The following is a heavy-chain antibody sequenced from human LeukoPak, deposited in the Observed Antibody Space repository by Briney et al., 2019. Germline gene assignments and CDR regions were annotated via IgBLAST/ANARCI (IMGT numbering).Heavy chain of an antibody. J-gene: IGHJ5*02. CDR2: FDPEDGET. D-gene: IGHD3-10*01. CDR3: ATSQKYYYGSGIWFDP. V-gene: IGHV1-24*01. CDR1: GYTLTELS. Sequence: ASVKVSCKVSGYTLTELSMHWVRQAPGKGLEWMGGFDPEDGETIYAQKFQGRVTMTEDTSTDTAYMELSSLRSEDTAVYYCATSQKYYYGSGIWFDPWGQGTLVTVSS.